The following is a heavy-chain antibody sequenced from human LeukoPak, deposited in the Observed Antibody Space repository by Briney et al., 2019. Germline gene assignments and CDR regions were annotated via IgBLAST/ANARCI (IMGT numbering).Heavy chain of an antibody. J-gene: IGHJ6*02. CDR3: ARWPGVVDIMGGGILYYYYYGMDV. CDR2: IYYSGST. CDR1: GGSISSYY. D-gene: IGHD3-22*01. Sequence: SETLSLTCTVSGGSISSYYWSWIRQPPGKGLEWIGYIYYSGSTNYNPSLKSRVTISVDTSKNQFSLKLSSVTAADTAVYYCARWPGVVDIMGGGILYYYYYGMDVWGQGTTVTVSS. V-gene: IGHV4-59*08.